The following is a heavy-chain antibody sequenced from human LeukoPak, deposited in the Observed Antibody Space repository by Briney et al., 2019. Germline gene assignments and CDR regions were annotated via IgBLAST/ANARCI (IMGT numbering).Heavy chain of an antibody. J-gene: IGHJ4*02. D-gene: IGHD1-26*01. V-gene: IGHV3-23*01. CDR3: AKPFLVGAPWYFDY. Sequence: GGSLRLSCAASGFTVSSNYMSWVRQAPGKGLEWVSAISGSGGSTYYADSVKGRFTISRDNSKNTLYLQMNSLRAEDTAVYYCAKPFLVGAPWYFDYWGQGTLVTVSS. CDR1: GFTVSSNY. CDR2: ISGSGGST.